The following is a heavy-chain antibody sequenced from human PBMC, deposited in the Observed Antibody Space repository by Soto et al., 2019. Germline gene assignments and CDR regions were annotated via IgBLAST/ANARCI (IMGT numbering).Heavy chain of an antibody. CDR2: IYYSGST. V-gene: IGHV4-39*01. D-gene: IGHD1-1*01. J-gene: IGHJ6*03. CDR1: GGSISSSSYY. CDR3: ARTEQEPGYYYYMDV. Sequence: SETLSLTCTVSGGSISSSSYYWGWIRQPPGKGLEWIGSIYYSGSTYYNPSLKSRVTISLDTSKNQFSLRLSSVTAADTAVYYCARTEQEPGYYYYMDVWGKGTTVTVSS.